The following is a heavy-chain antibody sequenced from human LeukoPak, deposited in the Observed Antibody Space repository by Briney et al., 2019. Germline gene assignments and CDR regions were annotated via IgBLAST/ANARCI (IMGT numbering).Heavy chain of an antibody. CDR2: IYPGDSNT. J-gene: IGHJ6*02. CDR1: GYSLTSYW. CDR3: ARLGDCTSTSCSSPSYYYYYGMDV. V-gene: IGHV5-51*01. Sequence: GESLKISCKGSGYSLTSYWIGWVRQMPGKGLEWMGIIYPGDSNTRYSPSFQGQVTISADKSISTAYLQWSSLKASDNAIYYCARLGDCTSTSCSSPSYYYYYGMDVWGQGTTVIVSS. D-gene: IGHD2-2*01.